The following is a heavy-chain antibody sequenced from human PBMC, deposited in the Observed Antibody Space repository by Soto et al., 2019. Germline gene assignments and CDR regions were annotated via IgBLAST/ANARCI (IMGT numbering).Heavy chain of an antibody. J-gene: IGHJ6*02. CDR2: IIPIYETT. CDR1: GGTFSSYA. D-gene: IGHD2-2*01. V-gene: IGHV1-69*01. CDR3: ARSQGSSTSLEIYYYYYYGMDV. Sequence: QVQLVQSGAEVKKPGSSVKVSCKASGGTFSSYAISWVRQAPGQGLEGMGGIIPIYETTNYAQKFQGRVTITADESKSTAYMELSSLRSEDTAVYYCARSQGSSTSLEIYYYYYYGMDVWSQGTTVTVSS.